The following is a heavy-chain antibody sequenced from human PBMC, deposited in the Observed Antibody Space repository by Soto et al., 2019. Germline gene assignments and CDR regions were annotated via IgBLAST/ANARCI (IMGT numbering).Heavy chain of an antibody. CDR1: GFSLSDYY. V-gene: IGHV3-11*01. J-gene: IGHJ4*02. CDR3: ATYGGYVRSLDY. D-gene: IGHD5-18*01. CDR2: ISNSDNTI. Sequence: GRSLRVSCAASGFSLSDYYMGWILQAPGKGLERISFISNSDNTIYYADSMKGRFTISRGNAENSLLLQMNSLRVEDTAVYYCATYGGYVRSLDYWGQGTLVTVSS.